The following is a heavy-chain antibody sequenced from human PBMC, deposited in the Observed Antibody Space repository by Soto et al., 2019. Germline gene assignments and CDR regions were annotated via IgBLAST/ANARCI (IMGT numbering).Heavy chain of an antibody. Sequence: PSETLSLTCAVSGGSISTSNWWSWVRQPPGKGLEWIGEIYHSGSTNYNVSLKSRVTISVDKSKNQFSLKLSSVTAADTAVYYCARKGYSSSSGFDSWGQGTLVTVSS. CDR1: GGSISTSNW. CDR2: IYHSGST. J-gene: IGHJ4*02. CDR3: ARKGYSSSSGFDS. D-gene: IGHD6-6*01. V-gene: IGHV4-4*02.